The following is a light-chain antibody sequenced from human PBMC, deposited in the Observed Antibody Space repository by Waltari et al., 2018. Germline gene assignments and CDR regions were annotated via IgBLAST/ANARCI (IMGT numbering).Light chain of an antibody. CDR3: QQHNNVPLT. CDR2: YAS. Sequence: DIQLTQSPFSLSAFVGDRVTITCQASHDIDTYLNWYQQKACKAPKLLIYYASNLEPGVPSRFSGSGSVTHFSFTIIGLQTEDIATYYCQQHNNVPLTFGGGTKVEIK. V-gene: IGKV1-33*01. J-gene: IGKJ4*01. CDR1: HDIDTY.